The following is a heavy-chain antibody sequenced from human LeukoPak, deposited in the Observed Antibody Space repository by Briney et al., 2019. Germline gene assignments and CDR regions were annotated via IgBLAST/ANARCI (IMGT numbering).Heavy chain of an antibody. J-gene: IGHJ4*02. V-gene: IGHV3-74*01. Sequence: GGSLRLSCAASGFTFSSYWMHWVRQAPGKGLVWVSRINSDGSSTTYADSVKGRFTIPRDNAKNTLYLQMNSLRAEDTAVYYCARDAGYYGSGSYYNVDYWGQGTLVTVSS. CDR3: ARDAGYYGSGSYYNVDY. CDR1: GFTFSSYW. CDR2: INSDGSST. D-gene: IGHD3-10*01.